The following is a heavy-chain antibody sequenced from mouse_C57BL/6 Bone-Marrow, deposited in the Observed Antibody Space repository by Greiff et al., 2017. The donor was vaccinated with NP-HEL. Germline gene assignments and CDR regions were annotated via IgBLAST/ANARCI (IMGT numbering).Heavy chain of an antibody. CDR1: GYTFPSYW. J-gene: IGHJ4*01. D-gene: IGHD1-1*01. V-gene: IGHV1-69*01. CDR3: AMDGPHYYAMDY. Sequence: QVQLQQPGPELVMPGASVRLSCKASGYTFPSYWMHWVKQRPGQGLDWIGRIDPFVSYTNYNQKFKGKSTLTVDKSSSTAYMQLSSLTSEDSAVYYCAMDGPHYYAMDYWGQGTSVTVSS. CDR2: IDPFVSYT.